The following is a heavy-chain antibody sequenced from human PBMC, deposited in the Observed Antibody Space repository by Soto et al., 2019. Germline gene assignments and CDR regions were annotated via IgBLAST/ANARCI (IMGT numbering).Heavy chain of an antibody. Sequence: GGSLRLSCAASGFSFSNYAMIWVRQAPGKGLEWVSSIRGSGGSTYYADSMKGRFTISRDNSKNTLYLQMNSLRAEDSAKYYCAKVYSDFWRGKPFYFDSWGQGTMVTV. CDR2: IRGSGGST. J-gene: IGHJ4*02. CDR3: AKVYSDFWRGKPFYFDS. D-gene: IGHD3-3*01. V-gene: IGHV3-23*01. CDR1: GFSFSNYA.